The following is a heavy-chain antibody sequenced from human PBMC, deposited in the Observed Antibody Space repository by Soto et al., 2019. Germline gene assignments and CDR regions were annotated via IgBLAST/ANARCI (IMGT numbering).Heavy chain of an antibody. CDR3: ARSGEHPFDF. D-gene: IGHD6-25*01. CDR2: ISPLKGNT. Sequence: SVKVSCKASGYTFTNYVIHWVLQAPGQGLEWMGWISPLKGNTKYAQKVQGRVSVTTDTSTNTVYMELSGLRYDDTALYYCARSGEHPFDFWGQGTLVTVSS. CDR1: GYTFTNYV. J-gene: IGHJ4*02. V-gene: IGHV1-18*01.